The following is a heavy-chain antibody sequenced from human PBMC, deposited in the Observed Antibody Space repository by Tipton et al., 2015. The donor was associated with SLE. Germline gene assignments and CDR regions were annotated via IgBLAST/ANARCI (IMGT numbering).Heavy chain of an antibody. CDR3: ARGTAMVGESYFDY. CDR1: GGTFSSYA. Sequence: QLVQSGAEVKKPGSSVKVSCKASGGTFSSYAISWVRQAPGQGLEWMGGIIPIFGTANYAQKFQGRVTMTRDTSISTAYMELSRLRSDDTAVYYCARGTAMVGESYFDYWGQGTLVTVSS. J-gene: IGHJ4*02. V-gene: IGHV1-69*06. D-gene: IGHD3-10*02. CDR2: IIPIFGTA.